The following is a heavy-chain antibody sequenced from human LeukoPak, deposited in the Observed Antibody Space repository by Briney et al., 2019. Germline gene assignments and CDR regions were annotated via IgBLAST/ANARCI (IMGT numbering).Heavy chain of an antibody. CDR2: INHSGSA. CDR3: ARDGDCSSDSCYFDY. J-gene: IGHJ4*02. CDR1: GGSFSGYY. Sequence: SETLSLTCAVYGGSFSGYYWSWIRQPPGKGLEWIGEINHSGSANYSPSLKSRLTISVDTSRNQLSLKLSSVTAADTAVYYCARDGDCSSDSCYFDYWGQGILVTVSS. V-gene: IGHV4-34*01. D-gene: IGHD2-2*01.